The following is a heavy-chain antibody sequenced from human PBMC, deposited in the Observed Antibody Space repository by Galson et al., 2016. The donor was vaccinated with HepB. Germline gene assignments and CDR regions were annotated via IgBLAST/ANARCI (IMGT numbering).Heavy chain of an antibody. Sequence: SLRLSCAASGFTVSSSYMSWVRQAPGKGLEWVSVIHSGGSTYYADSVKGRFTISRDNAKNSLYLQMNSLRAEDTAVYYCARRRGSGSHDYWGQGTLVTVSS. CDR3: ARRRGSGSHDY. CDR1: GFTVSSSY. J-gene: IGHJ4*02. D-gene: IGHD3-10*01. CDR2: IHSGGST. V-gene: IGHV3-53*01.